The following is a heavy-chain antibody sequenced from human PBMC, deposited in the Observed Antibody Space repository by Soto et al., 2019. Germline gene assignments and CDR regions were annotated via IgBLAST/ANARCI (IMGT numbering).Heavy chain of an antibody. D-gene: IGHD3-3*01. V-gene: IGHV5-51*01. Sequence: GESLKISCKGSGYSFTSYWIGWVRQMPGKGLEWMGIIYPGDSDTRYSPSFQGQVTISADKSISTAYLQWSSLKASDTTMYYCARFRTIFGVVITSGMDVWGQGTTVTVSS. CDR1: GYSFTSYW. CDR2: IYPGDSDT. J-gene: IGHJ6*02. CDR3: ARFRTIFGVVITSGMDV.